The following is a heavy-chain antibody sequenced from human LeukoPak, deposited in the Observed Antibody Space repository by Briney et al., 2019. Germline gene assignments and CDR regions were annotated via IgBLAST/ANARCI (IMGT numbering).Heavy chain of an antibody. J-gene: IGHJ4*02. D-gene: IGHD2-15*01. CDR1: GYTFTGYY. CDR3: AGGRPRGYCSGGSCYHNFDY. V-gene: IGHV1-69*06. Sequence: GASVKVSCKASGYTFTGYYMHWVRQAPGQGLEWMGGIIPIFGTANYAQKFQGRVTITADKSTSTAYMEVSSLRSEDTAVYYCAGGRPRGYCSGGSCYHNFDYWGQGTLVTVSS. CDR2: IIPIFGTA.